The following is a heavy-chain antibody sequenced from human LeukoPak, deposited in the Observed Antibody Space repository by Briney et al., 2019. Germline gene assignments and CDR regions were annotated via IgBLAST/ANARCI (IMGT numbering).Heavy chain of an antibody. CDR1: EFSVGSNY. CDR3: AKGSDFGSINYFGF. Sequence: GGSLRLSCAASEFSVGSNYMTWVRQAPGKGLEWVSLINWDGSSAFYADSVQGRFTISRDNTKNSLYLQLSSLRSEDTALYYCAKGSDFGSINYFGFWGQGTLVTVSS. V-gene: IGHV3-43*01. J-gene: IGHJ4*02. CDR2: INWDGSSA. D-gene: IGHD3-10*01.